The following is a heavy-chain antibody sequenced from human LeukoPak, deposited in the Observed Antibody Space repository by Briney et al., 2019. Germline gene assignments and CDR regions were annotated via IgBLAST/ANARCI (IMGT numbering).Heavy chain of an antibody. CDR2: IYYSGST. CDR1: GGSISSYY. V-gene: IGHV4-59*12. Sequence: SETLSLTCTVSGGSISSYYWSWIRQPPGKGLEWIGHIYYSGSTNYNPSLKSRVTISVDTSKNQFSLKLSSATAADTAVYYCARLRPMTTVTPRWFDPWGQGTLVTVSS. J-gene: IGHJ5*02. D-gene: IGHD4-17*01. CDR3: ARLRPMTTVTPRWFDP.